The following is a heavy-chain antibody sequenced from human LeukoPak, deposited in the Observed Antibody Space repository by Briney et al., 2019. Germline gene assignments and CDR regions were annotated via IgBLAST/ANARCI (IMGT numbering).Heavy chain of an antibody. CDR2: ISYDGSNK. V-gene: IGHV3-30-3*01. CDR1: GFTFSSYA. Sequence: PGGSLRLSCAASGFTFSSYAMRWVRQAPGKGLEWVAVISYDGSNKYYADSVKGRFTISRDNAKNSLYLQMNSLRAEDTAVYYCARDRELLPTEPFDYWGQGTLVTVSS. J-gene: IGHJ4*02. D-gene: IGHD1-26*01. CDR3: ARDRELLPTEPFDY.